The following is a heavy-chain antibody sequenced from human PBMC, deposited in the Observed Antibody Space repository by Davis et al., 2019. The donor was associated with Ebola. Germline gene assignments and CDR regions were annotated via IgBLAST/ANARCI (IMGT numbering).Heavy chain of an antibody. J-gene: IGHJ6*02. CDR1: GFTVSTND. CDR2: MYRGGST. Sequence: GGSLRLSCAASGFTVSTNDMSWVRQAPGKGLGWVSVMYRGGSTDYADSVKGRFTISRDSFKNTLYVQMNSLRAEDTAVYYCAREGFRENYGMDVWGQGTTVTVSS. D-gene: IGHD3-10*01. CDR3: AREGFRENYGMDV. V-gene: IGHV3-53*01.